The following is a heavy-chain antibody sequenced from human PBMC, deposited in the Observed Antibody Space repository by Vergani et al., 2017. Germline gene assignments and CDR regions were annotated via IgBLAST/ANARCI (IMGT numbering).Heavy chain of an antibody. Sequence: QVQLVQSGAEVRKPGASVKVSCKASGYNFTSFDINWVRLATGQGLEWMGWMNPKSGNTAYAAKFQGRITKTRDSSTDTAYMEMKSLRSEDTAIYFCARGVLDSKYRHNWFGPWGQGTVVTVSS. V-gene: IGHV1-8*01. CDR1: GYNFTSFD. CDR2: MNPKSGNT. D-gene: IGHD3/OR15-3a*01. J-gene: IGHJ5*02. CDR3: ARGVLDSKYRHNWFGP.